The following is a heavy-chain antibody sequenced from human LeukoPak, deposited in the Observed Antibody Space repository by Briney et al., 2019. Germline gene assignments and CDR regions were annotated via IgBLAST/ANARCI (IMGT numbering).Heavy chain of an antibody. J-gene: IGHJ3*02. V-gene: IGHV3-21*01. CDR1: GFTFSSYS. Sequence: GGSLRLSCAASGFTFSSYSMNWVRQAPGKGLKWVSSISSSSSYIYYADSVKGRFTISRDNAKNSLYLQMNSLRAEDTAVYYCASSSYSSSWYGAFDIWGQGTMVTVSS. CDR3: ASSSYSSSWYGAFDI. CDR2: ISSSSSYI. D-gene: IGHD6-13*01.